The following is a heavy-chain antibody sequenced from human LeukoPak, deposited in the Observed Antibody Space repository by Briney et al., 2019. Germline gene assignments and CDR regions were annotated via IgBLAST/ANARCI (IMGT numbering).Heavy chain of an antibody. Sequence: ASVKVSCKASGYTFTDYYMHWVRQAPGQGLEWMGWINPNSGGTNYAQKFQERVTITRDMSTSTAYMELSSLRSEDTAVYYCAADRDLGNWFDPWGQGTLVTVSS. CDR1: GYTFTDYY. CDR3: AADRDLGNWFDP. V-gene: IGHV1-2*02. J-gene: IGHJ5*02. CDR2: INPNSGGT.